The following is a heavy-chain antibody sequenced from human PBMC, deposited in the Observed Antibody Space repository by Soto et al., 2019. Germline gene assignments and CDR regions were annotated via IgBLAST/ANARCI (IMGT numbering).Heavy chain of an antibody. V-gene: IGHV3-21*01. Sequence: PGGSLRLSCAASGFTFGGYSVNWVRQAPGKGLEWVSSISSSSSYIYYADSVKGRFTISRDNAKNSLYLQMNSLRAEDTAVYYCARDQPGYSYGYGLGYWGQGTLVTVSS. D-gene: IGHD5-18*01. J-gene: IGHJ4*02. CDR3: ARDQPGYSYGYGLGY. CDR1: GFTFGGYS. CDR2: ISSSSSYI.